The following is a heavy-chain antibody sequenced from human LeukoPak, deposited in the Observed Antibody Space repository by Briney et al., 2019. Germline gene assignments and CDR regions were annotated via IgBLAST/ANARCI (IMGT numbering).Heavy chain of an antibody. CDR3: ARVTWGITIFGVVITGGLVY. CDR1: GFTFSSYW. V-gene: IGHV3-7*01. CDR2: IKQDGSEK. J-gene: IGHJ4*02. D-gene: IGHD3-3*01. Sequence: PGGSLRLSCAASGFTFSSYWMSWVRQAPGKGLEWVANIKQDGSEKYYVDSVKGRFTISRDNAKNSLYLQMNSLRAEDTAVYYCARVTWGITIFGVVITGGLVYWGQGTLVTVSS.